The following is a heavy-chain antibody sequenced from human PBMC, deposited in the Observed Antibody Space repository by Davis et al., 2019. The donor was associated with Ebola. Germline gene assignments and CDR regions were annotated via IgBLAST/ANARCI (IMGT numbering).Heavy chain of an antibody. CDR2: INGGNGNT. V-gene: IGHV1-3*01. D-gene: IGHD3-16*01. Sequence: ASVKVSCKASGDSFTSYAMHWVRQAPGQRLEWMGWINGGNGNTEYSQKFQGRVTVTEDTSTDTAKMELSSLRSEDTAVYYCARSIEGGWFDPWGQGTLVTVSS. J-gene: IGHJ5*02. CDR1: GDSFTSYA. CDR3: ARSIEGGWFDP.